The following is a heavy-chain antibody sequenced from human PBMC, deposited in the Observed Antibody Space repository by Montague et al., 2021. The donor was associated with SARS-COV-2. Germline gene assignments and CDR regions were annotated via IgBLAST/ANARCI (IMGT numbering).Heavy chain of an antibody. V-gene: IGHV4-34*01. CDR3: ARATVDINMILVVITSVNHYFDS. CDR2: INHSGST. CDR1: GGSFSGYY. Sequence: SETLSLTCAVYGGSFSGYYWTWIRQSPGKGLEWIGEINHSGSTNYSPSLESRVAISVDTSKSQFSLKLNSVTAADTAIYYCARATVDINMILVVITSVNHYFDSWGQGTLVTVSP. D-gene: IGHD3-22*01. J-gene: IGHJ4*02.